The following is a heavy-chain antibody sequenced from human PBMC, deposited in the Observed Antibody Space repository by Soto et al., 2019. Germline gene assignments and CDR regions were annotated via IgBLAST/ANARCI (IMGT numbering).Heavy chain of an antibody. CDR3: VRHKIYGYGACPFAI. Sequence: EVQLVQSGAEVKKPGESLTISCQASGYSFVNYWISWVRQVPGKGLEWVGRVDPNDSYSNYSPSFQGHITTSADRSTDTAYLQWSSLKASDSAMYYCVRHKIYGYGACPFAIWGQGTAVTVSS. CDR1: GYSFVNYW. D-gene: IGHD5-18*01. J-gene: IGHJ3*02. V-gene: IGHV5-10-1*03. CDR2: VDPNDSYS.